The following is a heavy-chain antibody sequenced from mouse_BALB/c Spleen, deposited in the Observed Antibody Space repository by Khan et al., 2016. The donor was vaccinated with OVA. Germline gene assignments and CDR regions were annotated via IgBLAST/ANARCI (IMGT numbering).Heavy chain of an antibody. V-gene: IGHV9-3*02. CDR1: GYTFTNYG. Sequence: QIQLVQSGPELKKPGETVKISCKASGYTFTNYGINWVKQAPGKGLKWMGWINTNTGEPTYAEEFKGRFAFSLETSASTAYLQLNNLKNEDTATYFCARGNYYVSNSWFAYWGQGTLVTVSA. D-gene: IGHD1-1*01. CDR3: ARGNYYVSNSWFAY. CDR2: INTNTGEP. J-gene: IGHJ3*01.